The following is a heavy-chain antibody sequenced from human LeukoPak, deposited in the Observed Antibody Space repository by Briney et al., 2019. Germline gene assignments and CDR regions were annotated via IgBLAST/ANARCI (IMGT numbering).Heavy chain of an antibody. Sequence: GGSLRLSCAASGFTFSSYSTNWVRQAPGKGLEWVSSISSSSSHIYYADSVKGRFTISRDNAKNSLYLQMNSLRAEDTAVYYCARGRGLPGPLDYWGQGTLVTVSS. D-gene: IGHD3-10*01. CDR1: GFTFSSYS. CDR2: ISSSSSHI. J-gene: IGHJ4*02. CDR3: ARGRGLPGPLDY. V-gene: IGHV3-21*01.